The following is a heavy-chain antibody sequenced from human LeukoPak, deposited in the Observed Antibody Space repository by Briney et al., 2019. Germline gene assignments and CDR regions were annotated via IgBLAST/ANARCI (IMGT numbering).Heavy chain of an antibody. CDR2: ISGSGGST. Sequence: GGSLRLSCAASGFTFSSYAMSWVRQAPGKGREWVSAISGSGGSTYYADSVKGRFTISRDNSKNTLYLQINSLRAEDTAVYYCAKGKYYDILTGYKYYFDYWGQGSLVTVSS. J-gene: IGHJ4*02. CDR3: AKGKYYDILTGYKYYFDY. D-gene: IGHD3-9*01. CDR1: GFTFSSYA. V-gene: IGHV3-23*01.